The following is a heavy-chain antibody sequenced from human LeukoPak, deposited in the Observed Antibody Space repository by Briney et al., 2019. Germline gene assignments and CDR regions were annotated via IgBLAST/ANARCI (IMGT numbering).Heavy chain of an antibody. CDR2: INSDDSST. CDR3: ARAAGAVYSSGWYAWAY. Sequence: GGSLRLSCAASGXTFSSYWMHWVRQAPGKGLVWVSRINSDDSSTSYADSVKGRFTISRDNAKNTLYLQMNSLRAEDTAVYYCARAAGAVYSSGWYAWAYWGQGTLVTVSS. D-gene: IGHD6-19*01. J-gene: IGHJ4*02. CDR1: GXTFSSYW. V-gene: IGHV3-74*01.